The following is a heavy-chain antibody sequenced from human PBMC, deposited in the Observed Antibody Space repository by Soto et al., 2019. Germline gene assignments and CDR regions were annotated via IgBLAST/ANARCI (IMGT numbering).Heavy chain of an antibody. CDR1: GYTFTGYY. V-gene: IGHV1-2*02. CDR3: ARDGLYYDSSGYSLCIDV. CDR2: INPNSGGT. Sequence: ASVKVSCNASGYTFTGYYMHWVRQAPGQGLEWMGWINPNSGGTNYAQKFQGRVTMTRDTSISTAYMELSRLRSDDTAVYYCARDGLYYDSSGYSLCIDVWGQGTTVTVSS. D-gene: IGHD3-22*01. J-gene: IGHJ6*02.